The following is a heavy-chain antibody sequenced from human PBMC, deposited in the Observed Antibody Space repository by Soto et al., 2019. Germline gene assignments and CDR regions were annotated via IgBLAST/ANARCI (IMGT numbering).Heavy chain of an antibody. D-gene: IGHD3-3*01. CDR1: GFTFSSYW. V-gene: IGHV3-74*01. CDR2: INSDGSST. CDR3: AKDGEDYDFWSGPLGAFEI. J-gene: IGHJ3*02. Sequence: GGSLRLSCAASGFTFSSYWMHWVRQAPGKGLVWVSRINSDGSSTSYADSVKGRFTISRDNAKNTLYLQMNSLRAEDTAVYYCAKDGEDYDFWSGPLGAFEIWGQGTMVTVSS.